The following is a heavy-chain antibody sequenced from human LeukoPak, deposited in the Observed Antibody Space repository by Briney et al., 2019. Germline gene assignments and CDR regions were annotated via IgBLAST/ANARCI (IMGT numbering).Heavy chain of an antibody. Sequence: SETLSLTCTVSGYSISSGYYWSWIRQPAGKGLEWIGRIYTSGSTNYNPSLKSRVTISVDTSKNQFSLKLSSVTAADTAVYYCARCAGTTWYNWFDPWGQGTLVTVSS. V-gene: IGHV4-61*02. CDR3: ARCAGTTWYNWFDP. CDR1: GYSISSGYY. CDR2: IYTSGST. D-gene: IGHD1-1*01. J-gene: IGHJ5*02.